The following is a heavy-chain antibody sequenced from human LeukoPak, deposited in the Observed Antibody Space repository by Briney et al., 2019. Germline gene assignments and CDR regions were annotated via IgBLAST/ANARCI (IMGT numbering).Heavy chain of an antibody. CDR3: ARGGRKLYYYDSSGPRTPFDY. CDR1: GGSFSGYY. CDR2: INHSGST. J-gene: IGHJ4*02. D-gene: IGHD3-22*01. Sequence: PSETLSLTCAVYGGSFSGYYWSWLRQPPGKGLEWIGEINHSGSTNYNPSLKSRVTISVDTSKNQFSLKLSPVTAADTAVYYCARGGRKLYYYDSSGPRTPFDYWGQGTLVTVSS. V-gene: IGHV4-34*01.